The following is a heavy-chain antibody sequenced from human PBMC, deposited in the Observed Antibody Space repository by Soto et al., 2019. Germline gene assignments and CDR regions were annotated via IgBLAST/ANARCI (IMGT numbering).Heavy chain of an antibody. CDR2: INPNSGVT. CDR3: ARDVRYNSGCPKH. V-gene: IGHV1-2*02. Sequence: QVQLVQSGAEVKKPGASVKVSCKASGYTFTDSYMHWVRQAPGQGLEWMGWINPNSGVTNYAQNFQGRVTLTRDTSISTVYMEMSRLRSDDTAIYYCARDVRYNSGCPKHWGQGTRVAVSS. D-gene: IGHD6-19*01. J-gene: IGHJ1*01. CDR1: GYTFTDSY.